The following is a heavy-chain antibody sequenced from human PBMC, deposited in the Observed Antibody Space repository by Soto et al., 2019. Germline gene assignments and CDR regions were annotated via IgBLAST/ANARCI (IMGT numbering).Heavy chain of an antibody. D-gene: IGHD3-10*01. V-gene: IGHV3-30*18. CDR1: GFTFSSYG. Sequence: QVPLVESGGGVVQPGRSLRLSCAASGFTFSSYGMHWVRQAPGKGLEWVAVISYDGSNKYYADSVKGRFTISRDNSKNTLYLQMNSLRAEDTAVYYCAKDSYGESANFDYWGQGTLVTVSS. CDR2: ISYDGSNK. CDR3: AKDSYGESANFDY. J-gene: IGHJ4*02.